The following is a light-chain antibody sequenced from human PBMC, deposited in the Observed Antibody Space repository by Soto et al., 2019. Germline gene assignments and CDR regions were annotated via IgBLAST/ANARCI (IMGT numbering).Light chain of an antibody. V-gene: IGKV1-5*01. CDR1: QSISSW. CDR3: QQYNSYSWT. Sequence: DIEMPQSTSIRSSSVGAIVTITCRASQSISSWLAWYKQKPGKAPKLLIYDASSLESGVPSRFSVSGSGTEFTLTISSLQPDEGTTDDGQQYNSYSWTFAQGTKV. CDR2: DAS. J-gene: IGKJ1*01.